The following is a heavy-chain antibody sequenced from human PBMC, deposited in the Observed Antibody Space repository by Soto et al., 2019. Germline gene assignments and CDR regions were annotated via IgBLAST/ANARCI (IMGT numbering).Heavy chain of an antibody. CDR3: ARLIPYYYDSSGYSFGY. D-gene: IGHD3-22*01. V-gene: IGHV4-39*01. CDR1: GGSISSSSYY. CDR2: IYYSGST. J-gene: IGHJ4*02. Sequence: SETLSLTCTVSGGSISSSSYYWGWIRQPPGKGLEWIGSIYYSGSTYYNPSLKSRVTISVDMSKNQFSLKLSSVAAADTAVYYCARLIPYYYDSSGYSFGYWGQGTLVTVSS.